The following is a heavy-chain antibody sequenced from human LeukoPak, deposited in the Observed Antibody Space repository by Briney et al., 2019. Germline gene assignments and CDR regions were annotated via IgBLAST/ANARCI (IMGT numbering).Heavy chain of an antibody. V-gene: IGHV1-8*03. CDR1: GYTFTSYD. Sequence: GASVKVSCKASGYTFTSYDINWVRQATGQGLEWMGWMNPNSGNTGYAQKFQGRVTITRNTSISTAYMELSSLRSDDTAVYYCARDGYGGAAAGTYIVTASFDIWGQGTMVTVSS. J-gene: IGHJ3*02. CDR2: MNPNSGNT. D-gene: IGHD6-13*01. CDR3: ARDGYGGAAAGTYIVTASFDI.